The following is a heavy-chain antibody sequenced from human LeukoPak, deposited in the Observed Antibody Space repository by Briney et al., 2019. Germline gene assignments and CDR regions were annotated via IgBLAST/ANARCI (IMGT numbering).Heavy chain of an antibody. J-gene: IGHJ3*02. CDR2: ISAYNGNT. CDR1: GYTFTSYG. Sequence: ASVKVSCKASGYTFTSYGISWVRQAPGQGLEWMGWISAYNGNTNYAQKLQGRVTMTTDISTSTAYMELRSLRSDDTAVYYCARDGYSSSWDAFDIWGQGTMVTVSS. D-gene: IGHD6-13*01. CDR3: ARDGYSSSWDAFDI. V-gene: IGHV1-18*01.